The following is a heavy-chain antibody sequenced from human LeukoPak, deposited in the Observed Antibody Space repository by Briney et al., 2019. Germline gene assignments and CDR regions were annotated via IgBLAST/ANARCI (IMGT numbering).Heavy chain of an antibody. J-gene: IGHJ5*02. Sequence: GGSLRLSCAASGFIFSDYEMNWVRQAPGKGLEWLSYIKSGGGPKFYADSVKGRVTISRDDAKNSLYLQLNSLRAEDTAVYYCARPRIEMATIINWFDPWGQGTLVTVSS. V-gene: IGHV3-48*03. D-gene: IGHD5-24*01. CDR3: ARPRIEMATIINWFDP. CDR2: IKSGGGPK. CDR1: GFIFSDYE.